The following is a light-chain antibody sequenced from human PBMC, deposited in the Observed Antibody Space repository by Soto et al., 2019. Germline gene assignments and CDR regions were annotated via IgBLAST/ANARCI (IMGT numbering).Light chain of an antibody. CDR3: QQYKDWLRT. J-gene: IGKJ2*01. CDR1: QSVSSN. CDR2: GAS. Sequence: EIVMTQSPATLSLSPGQRATLSCRASQSVSSNLAWYQQKPGQAPRLLIYGASTRATGIPGRFSGSGSGTEFTLTISSLQSEDFAVYDCQQYKDWLRTFGQGTKLEIK. V-gene: IGKV3-15*01.